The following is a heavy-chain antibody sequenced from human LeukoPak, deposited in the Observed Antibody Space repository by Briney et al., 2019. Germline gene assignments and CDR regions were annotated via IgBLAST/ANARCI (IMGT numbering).Heavy chain of an antibody. CDR3: ARDREQQLVPGYNWFDP. V-gene: IGHV1-18*01. J-gene: IGHJ5*02. Sequence: GSSVKVSCKASGYTFTSYGISWVRQAPGQGLEWMGWISAYNGNTNYAQKLQGRVTMTTDTSTSTAYMELRSLRSDDTAVYYCARDREQQLVPGYNWFDPWGQGTLVTVSS. CDR1: GYTFTSYG. D-gene: IGHD6-13*01. CDR2: ISAYNGNT.